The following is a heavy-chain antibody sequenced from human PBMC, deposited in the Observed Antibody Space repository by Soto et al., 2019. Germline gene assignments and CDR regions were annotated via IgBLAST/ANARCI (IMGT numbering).Heavy chain of an antibody. Sequence: GALGLSCAASGFTFRSFWMHWVRQAPGKGLEWVAFIWHDGGNKFYAESVKGRFTISRDNSKNTLYLQMTSLSAEDTAMYYCARDGDVNTGFGKDYWGQGTLVTV. J-gene: IGHJ4*02. V-gene: IGHV3-33*08. D-gene: IGHD3-16*01. CDR3: ARDGDVNTGFGKDY. CDR1: GFTFRSFW. CDR2: IWHDGGNK.